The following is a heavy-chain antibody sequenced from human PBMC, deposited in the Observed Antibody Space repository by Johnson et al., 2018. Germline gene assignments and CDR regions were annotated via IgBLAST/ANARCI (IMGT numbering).Heavy chain of an antibody. CDR2: IIISNSYI. D-gene: IGHD3-3*01. CDR1: GFTFSSYA. CDR3: ARAYYDFWSGYYRSWYFDL. J-gene: IGHJ2*01. Sequence: VQLVQSGGGLVKPGGSLRLSCAASGFTFSSYAMNWVRQAPGKGLEWVSSIIISNSYIYYADSVKGRFTISRDNAKNSLYLQMNSLRAEDTAGYYWARAYYDFWSGYYRSWYFDLWGRGTLVTVSS. V-gene: IGHV3-21*01.